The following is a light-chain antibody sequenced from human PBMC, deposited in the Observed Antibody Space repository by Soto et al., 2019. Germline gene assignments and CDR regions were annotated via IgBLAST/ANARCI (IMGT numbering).Light chain of an antibody. CDR2: EVT. CDR1: GSDVGASNY. J-gene: IGLJ2*01. V-gene: IGLV2-14*01. Sequence: QSVLTQPASVSGSPGQSITISCTGSGSDVGASNYVSWYQQHPGKAPNLMIFEVTNRPSGVSDRFSGSKSGNTASLTISSXXXXXXXDYYCSSYTSTSTPVVFGGGTKVTV. CDR3: SSYTSTSTPVV.